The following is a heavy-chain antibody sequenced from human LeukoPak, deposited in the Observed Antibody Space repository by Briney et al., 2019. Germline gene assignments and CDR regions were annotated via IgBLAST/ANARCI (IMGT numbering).Heavy chain of an antibody. J-gene: IGHJ4*02. Sequence: GGSLRLSCAASGFTFSSYAMSWVRQAPGKGLEWVSRISGSGGSTYYADSVKGRFTISRDDAKNSLYLQMNSLRAEDTAVYYCARVVGDTGYYFDPWGQGTLVTVSS. V-gene: IGHV3-23*01. CDR2: ISGSGGST. D-gene: IGHD1-14*01. CDR3: ARVVGDTGYYFDP. CDR1: GFTFSSYA.